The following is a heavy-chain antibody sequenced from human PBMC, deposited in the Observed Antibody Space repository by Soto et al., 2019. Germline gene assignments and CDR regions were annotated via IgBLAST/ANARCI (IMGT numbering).Heavy chain of an antibody. J-gene: IGHJ4*02. Sequence: PGGSLRLSCAASGFTFSSYGMHWVRQAPGKGLEWVAVISYDGSNKYYADSVKGRFTISRDNSKNTLYLQMNSLRAEGTAVYYCAKARGRLIYGDYLYFDYWGQGTLVTVSS. CDR3: AKARGRLIYGDYLYFDY. CDR2: ISYDGSNK. D-gene: IGHD4-17*01. CDR1: GFTFSSYG. V-gene: IGHV3-30*18.